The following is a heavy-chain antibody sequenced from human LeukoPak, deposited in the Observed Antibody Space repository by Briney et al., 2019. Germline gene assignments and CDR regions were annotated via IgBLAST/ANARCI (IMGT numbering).Heavy chain of an antibody. Sequence: PSETLSLTCTVSIGSISNYYWSWIRQPPGKGLEWIGYISYSGSTKYNPSLKSRVTISVDTSKNQFSLKLSSVTAADTAIYYCARGSGYNDALDVWGQGTMVTVSS. CDR2: ISYSGST. V-gene: IGHV4-59*01. CDR3: ARGSGYNDALDV. D-gene: IGHD3-22*01. J-gene: IGHJ3*01. CDR1: IGSISNYY.